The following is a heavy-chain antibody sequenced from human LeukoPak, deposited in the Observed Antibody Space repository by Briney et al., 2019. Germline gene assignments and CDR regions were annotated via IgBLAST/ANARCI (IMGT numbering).Heavy chain of an antibody. V-gene: IGHV3-43*01. CDR1: GFTFDDYT. J-gene: IGHJ4*02. CDR2: ISWDGGST. D-gene: IGHD4-11*01. Sequence: PGGSLRLSCAASGFTFDDYTMHWVRQAPGKGLEWVSLISWDGGSTYYADSVKGRFTISRDNSKNMVFLQMNSLRAEDTAVYYCVKDGTWIFNYNFDYWGQGTLVTVSA. CDR3: VKDGTWIFNYNFDY.